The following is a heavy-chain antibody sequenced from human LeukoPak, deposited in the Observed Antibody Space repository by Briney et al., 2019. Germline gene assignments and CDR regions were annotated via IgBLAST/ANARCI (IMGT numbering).Heavy chain of an antibody. CDR1: GGSFTAYT. CDR3: ARLRARGFDY. Sequence: PSETLSLTCVVYGGSFTAYTWSWIRQSPGKGLEWIGEVKHGGSTNYNPSLKSRVTISTDTSKNQFSLKLTSVTAADAAVYYCARLRARGFDYRGQGTLVTVSP. D-gene: IGHD3-16*01. J-gene: IGHJ4*02. CDR2: VKHGGST. V-gene: IGHV4-34*01.